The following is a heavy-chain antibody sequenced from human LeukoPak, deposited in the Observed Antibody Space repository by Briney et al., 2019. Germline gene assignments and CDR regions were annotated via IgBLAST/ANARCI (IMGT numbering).Heavy chain of an antibody. J-gene: IGHJ3*02. CDR2: IYYSGST. Sequence: SETLSLTCTVSGGSISSSSYYWGWIRQPPGKGLEWIGSIYYSGSTNYNPSLKSRVTISVDTSKNQFSLKLSSVTAADTAVYYCARRWSIAAAGTLSAAFDIWGQGTMVTVSS. CDR1: GGSISSSSYY. CDR3: ARRWSIAAAGTLSAAFDI. V-gene: IGHV4-39*07. D-gene: IGHD6-13*01.